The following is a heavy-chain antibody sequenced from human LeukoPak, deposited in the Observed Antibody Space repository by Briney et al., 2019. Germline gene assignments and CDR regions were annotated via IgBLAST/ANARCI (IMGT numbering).Heavy chain of an antibody. V-gene: IGHV1-18*01. D-gene: IGHD2-2*01. Sequence: ASVKVSCKAVNYTFTNYGIIWVRQAPGQGLEWMGWISPSKGNPKYAQNFQGRVTMTTDTSSNTAFMELRSLRSDDTAMYFCAXGGGRYQLLLGGWFDSWGQGTLVTVSA. CDR3: AXGGGRYQLLLGGWFDS. CDR2: ISPSKGNP. J-gene: IGHJ5*01. CDR1: NYTFTNYG.